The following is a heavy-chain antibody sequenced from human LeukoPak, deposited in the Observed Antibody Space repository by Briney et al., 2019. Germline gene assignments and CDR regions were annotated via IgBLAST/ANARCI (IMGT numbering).Heavy chain of an antibody. Sequence: ASVKLSCKASGYTFTVYYMHWVRQAPGQGLVWMGCVDPNTGDTNYAQKFQGRVTMTRETSISTAYLELSRLRSDDTAVYYCARDQDYRNYVAEYWGQGTLVTVSS. CDR2: VDPNTGDT. CDR3: ARDQDYRNYVAEY. D-gene: IGHD4-11*01. J-gene: IGHJ4*02. V-gene: IGHV1-2*02. CDR1: GYTFTVYY.